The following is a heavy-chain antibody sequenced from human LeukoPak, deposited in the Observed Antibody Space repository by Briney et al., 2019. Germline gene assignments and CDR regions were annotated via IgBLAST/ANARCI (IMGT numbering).Heavy chain of an antibody. CDR2: ISSSTAYI. J-gene: IGHJ4*02. CDR3: ARDWRHRDYGSGSLDY. D-gene: IGHD3-10*01. CDR1: GFTFRSYT. V-gene: IGHV3-21*01. Sequence: GGSLRLSCAASGFTFRSYTMNWVRQAPGKGLEWVASISSSTAYIYYADSLRGRFTISRDNTKSSLYLQMSSLRAEDTAVYYCARDWRHRDYGSGSLDYWGQGALVTVSS.